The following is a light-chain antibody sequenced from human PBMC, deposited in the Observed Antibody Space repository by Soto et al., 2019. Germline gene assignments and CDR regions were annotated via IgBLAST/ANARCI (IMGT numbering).Light chain of an antibody. CDR1: QSVSSN. V-gene: IGKV3-15*01. Sequence: EIVMTQSPAILSVSPGERATLSCRASQSVSSNLAWYQQKPGQTPRLLIYGASTRATGIPARFSGSGSGTEFTLTISSLQSEDFAIYYCKQYNNWLMLSFGGGTKVEIK. CDR2: GAS. J-gene: IGKJ4*01. CDR3: KQYNNWLMLS.